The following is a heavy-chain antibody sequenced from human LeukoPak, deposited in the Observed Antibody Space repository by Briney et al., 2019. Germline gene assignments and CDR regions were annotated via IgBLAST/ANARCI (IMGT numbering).Heavy chain of an antibody. CDR3: ARDRMVYAI. CDR2: ISSNGGST. D-gene: IGHD2-8*01. CDR1: GFTFSSYA. V-gene: IGHV3-64*04. Sequence: AGSLRLSCSASGFTFSSYAMHWVRQAPGKGLEYVSVISSNGGSTYYADSVKGRFTISRDNSKNTLYLQMNNLRAEDTAVYYCARDRMVYAIWGQGTLVTVSS. J-gene: IGHJ4*02.